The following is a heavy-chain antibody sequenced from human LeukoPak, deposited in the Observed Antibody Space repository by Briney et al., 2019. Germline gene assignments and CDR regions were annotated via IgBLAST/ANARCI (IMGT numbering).Heavy chain of an antibody. CDR3: AKDLHGGYSSDY. J-gene: IGHJ4*02. CDR2: IGYEGVHK. D-gene: IGHD4-23*01. CDR1: GFTFNNFG. V-gene: IGHV3-30*02. Sequence: GGSLRLSCAASGFTFNNFGMHWVRQAPGKGLEWVSFIGYEGVHKYYADSVKGRFTISKDNSKATLYLRMNSLRPEDTAVYYCAKDLHGGYSSDYWGQGTLVTVFS.